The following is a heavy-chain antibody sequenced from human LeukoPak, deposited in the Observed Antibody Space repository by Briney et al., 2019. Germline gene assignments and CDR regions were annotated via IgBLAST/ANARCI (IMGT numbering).Heavy chain of an antibody. D-gene: IGHD1-1*01. J-gene: IGHJ6*03. Sequence: PSETLSLTCTVSGDSISSYYWSCIRQPPGKGLEWIGYIYYSGSTNYNPSLKSRVTISVDTSKNQFSLKLRSVTAADTAVYYCARAVQLERPPPLIGYYYMDVWGKGTTVTVSS. V-gene: IGHV4-59*01. CDR1: GDSISSYY. CDR3: ARAVQLERPPPLIGYYYMDV. CDR2: IYYSGST.